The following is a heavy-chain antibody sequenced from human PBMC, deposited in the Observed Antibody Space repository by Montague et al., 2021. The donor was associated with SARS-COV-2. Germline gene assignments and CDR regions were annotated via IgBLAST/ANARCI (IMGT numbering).Heavy chain of an antibody. V-gene: IGHV4-4*02. D-gene: IGHD3-22*01. CDR2: IYHSGST. Sequence: SETLSLTCAVSDGSISSSNWWSWVRQPPGKGLEWIGEIYHSGSTNYNPSLKSRVTISVDKSKNQFSLKLSSVTAADTAVYYCARGPYYYDSSGYPYYYYYGMDVWGQGTTVTVSS. CDR3: ARGPYYYDSSGYPYYYYYGMDV. CDR1: DGSISSSNW. J-gene: IGHJ6*02.